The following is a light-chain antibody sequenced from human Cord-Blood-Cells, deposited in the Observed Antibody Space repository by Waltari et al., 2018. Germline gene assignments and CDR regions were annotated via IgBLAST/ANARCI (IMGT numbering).Light chain of an antibody. CDR1: SSDVGSYNL. J-gene: IGLJ3*02. CDR2: ESS. V-gene: IGLV2-23*01. CDR3: CSYAGSSTWG. Sequence: QSALTQHASVSGSTGQSITISCTGPSSDVGSYNLVSWYQQHPGKAPKLLIYESSKRPSGVSNRFSGSKSGHTASLTISGLQAEDEADYYCCSYAGSSTWGFGGGTKLTVL.